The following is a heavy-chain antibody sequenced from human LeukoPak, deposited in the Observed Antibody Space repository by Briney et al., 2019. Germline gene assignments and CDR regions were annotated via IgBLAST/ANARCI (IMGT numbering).Heavy chain of an antibody. CDR1: GITLRNYA. J-gene: IGHJ4*02. CDR3: AKRGVVVRVFLVGFHREAYYFDS. CDR2: LSGSAGGT. V-gene: IGHV3-23*01. Sequence: GGSLRLSCGDSGITLRNYAMTWVRQAPGKGLEWVAGLSGSAGGTTYADSVKGRFTISRDNSKNTLFLQMDRLRAEDTAVYFCAKRGVVVRVFLVGFHREAYYFDSWGQGAQVTVSS. D-gene: IGHD3-16*02.